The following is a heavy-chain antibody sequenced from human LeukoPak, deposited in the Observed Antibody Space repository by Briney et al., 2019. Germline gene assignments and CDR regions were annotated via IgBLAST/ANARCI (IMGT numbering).Heavy chain of an antibody. Sequence: GRSLRLSCAASGFTFSSSGMHWVRQAPGKGLEWVAVISFDGSNKYYADSVKGRFTISRDNSKKMLYLQMNSLRVEDTAVYYCAKGPNVWAFDLWGQGTMVTVSS. CDR3: AKGPNVWAFDL. D-gene: IGHD2-21*01. V-gene: IGHV3-30*18. J-gene: IGHJ3*01. CDR1: GFTFSSSG. CDR2: ISFDGSNK.